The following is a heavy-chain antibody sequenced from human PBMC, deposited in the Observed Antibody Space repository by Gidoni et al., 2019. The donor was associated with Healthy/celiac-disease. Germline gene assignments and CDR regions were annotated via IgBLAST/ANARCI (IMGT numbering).Heavy chain of an antibody. CDR2: IYYSGST. Sequence: QVQLQESGPGLVKPSETLSLTCTVPGGSISSYYWSWIRQPPGKGLEWIGYIYYSGSTNYNPSLKSRVTISVDTSKNQFSLKLSSVTAADTAVYYCARADGSWWFDPWGQGTLVTVSS. J-gene: IGHJ5*02. CDR3: ARADGSWWFDP. V-gene: IGHV4-59*01. CDR1: GGSISSYY.